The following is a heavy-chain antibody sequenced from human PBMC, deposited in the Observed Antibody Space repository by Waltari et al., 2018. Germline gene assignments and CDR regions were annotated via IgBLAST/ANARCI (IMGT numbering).Heavy chain of an antibody. D-gene: IGHD6-19*01. V-gene: IGHV1-8*01. Sequence: QVQLVQSGAEVKKPGASVKVSCKASGYTFTSYDLNWVRQATGQGLEWMGGMNHNSGNTGYAQKCQGRVTMTRNTSISTAYMELSRLRSEDTAVYYCASGSSGWADAFDIWGQGTMVTVSS. J-gene: IGHJ3*02. CDR2: MNHNSGNT. CDR3: ASGSSGWADAFDI. CDR1: GYTFTSYD.